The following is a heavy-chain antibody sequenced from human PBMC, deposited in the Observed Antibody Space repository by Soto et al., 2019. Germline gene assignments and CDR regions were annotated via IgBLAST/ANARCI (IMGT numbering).Heavy chain of an antibody. CDR3: AGGIGLRYFDGFRAGWSRENWSDP. J-gene: IGHJ5*02. V-gene: IGHV1-8*01. CDR1: GYTFTSYD. D-gene: IGHD3-9*01. CDR2: MNPNSGNT. Sequence: ASVKVSCKASGYTFTSYDINWVRQATGQGLEWMGWMNPNSGNTGYAQKFQGRVTVTRNTSISTAYMELSSLRSEDTAVYYCAGGIGLRYFDGFRAGWSRENWSDPWGQGTLVTVSS.